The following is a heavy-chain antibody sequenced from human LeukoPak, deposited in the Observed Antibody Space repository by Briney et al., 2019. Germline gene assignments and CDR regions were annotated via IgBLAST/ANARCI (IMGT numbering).Heavy chain of an antibody. V-gene: IGHV4-34*01. D-gene: IGHD2-2*01. CDR3: ARGQYCSTTTCYSARRYFDF. J-gene: IGHJ4*02. CDR1: GGSFSDSY. CDR2: VTHDGRI. Sequence: SETLSLTCAVHGGSFSDSYWNWIRQPPGKGLEWIGEVTHDGRINYNPSLRGRVTISVDTSKNQFSLRLTSVTAADTAVYYCARGQYCSTTTCYSARRYFDFWGQGTLVTVSS.